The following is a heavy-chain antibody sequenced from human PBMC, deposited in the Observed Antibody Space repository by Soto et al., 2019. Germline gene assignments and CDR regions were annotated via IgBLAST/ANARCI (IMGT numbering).Heavy chain of an antibody. Sequence: GGSLRLSCAASGFTFSSYAMHWVRQAPGKGLEWVAVISYDGSNKYYADSVKGRFTISRDNSKNTLYLQMNSLRAEDTAVYYCARDREAGGDFDYWGQGTLVTVSS. CDR2: ISYDGSNK. J-gene: IGHJ4*02. CDR1: GFTFSSYA. V-gene: IGHV3-30-3*01. CDR3: ARDREAGGDFDY. D-gene: IGHD3-10*01.